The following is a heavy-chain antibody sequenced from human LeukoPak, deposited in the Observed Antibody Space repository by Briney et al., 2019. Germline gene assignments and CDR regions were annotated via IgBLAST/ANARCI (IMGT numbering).Heavy chain of an antibody. CDR1: GFPLSSYA. CDR3: AELGITMIGGV. CDR2: TSSSDDGT. J-gene: IGHJ6*04. Sequence: GGSLRLSCAASGFPLSSYAMSWVRQVPGKGLEWVSATSSSDDGTYYADSVKGRFTISRDNSKNTLYLQMNSLRAEDTAVYYCAELGITMIGGVWGKGTTVTISS. V-gene: IGHV3-23*01. D-gene: IGHD3-10*02.